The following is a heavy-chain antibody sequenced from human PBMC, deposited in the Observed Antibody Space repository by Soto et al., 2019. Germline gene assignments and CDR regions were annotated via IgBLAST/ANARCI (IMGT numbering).Heavy chain of an antibody. Sequence: SETLSLTCAFYGGSFSGYYWSWIRQPPGKGLEWIGEINHSGSTNYNPSLKSRVTISVDTSKNQFSLKLSSVTAADTAVYYCARVSYYGSGSYYNGPNYYYGMDVWGQGTTVTVSS. CDR2: INHSGST. CDR1: GGSFSGYY. D-gene: IGHD3-10*01. J-gene: IGHJ6*02. CDR3: ARVSYYGSGSYYNGPNYYYGMDV. V-gene: IGHV4-34*01.